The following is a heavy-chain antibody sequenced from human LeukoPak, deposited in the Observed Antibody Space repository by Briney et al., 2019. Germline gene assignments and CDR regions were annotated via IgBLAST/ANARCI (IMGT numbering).Heavy chain of an antibody. CDR1: GYTFTSYD. V-gene: IGHV1-18*01. CDR3: ARDNVLRSADAFDI. D-gene: IGHD3-3*01. J-gene: IGHJ3*02. CDR2: ISAYNGYT. Sequence: ASVKVSCKASGYTFTSYDINWVRPAPGQGLGWMGWISAYNGYTNYAQKLQGRVTMTADTSTSTAYMELRSLRSDDTAVYYCARDNVLRSADAFDIWGQGTMVTVSS.